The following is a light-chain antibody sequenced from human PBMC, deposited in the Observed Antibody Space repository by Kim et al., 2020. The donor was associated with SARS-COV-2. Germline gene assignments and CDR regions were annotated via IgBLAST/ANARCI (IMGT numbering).Light chain of an antibody. CDR3: QQYRSSPGT. Sequence: SPGERATLSCRASQSVSSSYLVWYQQKPGQAPRLLIYGASSRATDIPDRFSGSGSGTDFTLTISRLEPEDFAVYYCQQYRSSPGTFGQGTKLEI. J-gene: IGKJ2*01. CDR1: QSVSSSY. CDR2: GAS. V-gene: IGKV3-20*01.